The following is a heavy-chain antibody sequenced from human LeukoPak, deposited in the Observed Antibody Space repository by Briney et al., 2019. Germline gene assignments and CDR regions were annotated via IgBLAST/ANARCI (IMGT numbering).Heavy chain of an antibody. Sequence: PGGSLRLSCAASGFTFSSYSMNWVRQAPGKGLEWVSSSSSSSSYIYYADSVKGRFTISRDNAKNSLYLQMNSLRAEDTAVYYCARANIVATIQDYYYYGMDVWGQGTTVTVSS. CDR1: GFTFSSYS. CDR2: SSSSSSYI. CDR3: ARANIVATIQDYYYYGMDV. V-gene: IGHV3-21*01. J-gene: IGHJ6*02. D-gene: IGHD5-12*01.